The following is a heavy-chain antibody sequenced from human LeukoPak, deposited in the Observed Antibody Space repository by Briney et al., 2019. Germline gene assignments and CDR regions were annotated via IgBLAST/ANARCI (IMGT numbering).Heavy chain of an antibody. CDR1: GGTFSSYT. CDR3: ARDPPPRGYSYGYGCEDY. CDR2: IIPILGIA. Sequence: SVKVSCKASGGTFSSYTISWVRQAPGQGLEWMGRIIPILGIANYAQKFQGRVTITADKSTSTAYMELSSLRSEDTAVYYCARDPPPRGYSYGYGCEDYWGQGTLVTVSS. D-gene: IGHD5-18*01. J-gene: IGHJ4*02. V-gene: IGHV1-69*04.